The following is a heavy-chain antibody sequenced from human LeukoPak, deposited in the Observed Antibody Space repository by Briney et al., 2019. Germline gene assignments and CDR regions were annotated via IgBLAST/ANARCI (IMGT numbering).Heavy chain of an antibody. CDR1: GASFHNYY. Sequence: SETLSLTCAVYGASFHNYYWTWIRQPPGKRLEWLGEIGHSGSTNYNPSLNSRVTVSLDTSKNQFSLRLTSVTAADTAVYYCVRSGTYQHSSDYDCWGQRTLVSVSS. CDR3: VRSGTYQHSSDYDC. J-gene: IGHJ4*03. V-gene: IGHV4-34*01. CDR2: IGHSGST. D-gene: IGHD2-15*01.